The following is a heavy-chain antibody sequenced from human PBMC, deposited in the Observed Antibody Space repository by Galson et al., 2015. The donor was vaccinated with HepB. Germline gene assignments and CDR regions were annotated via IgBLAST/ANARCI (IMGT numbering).Heavy chain of an antibody. J-gene: IGHJ5*02. Sequence: ETLSLTCTVSGGSISSSSYYWGWIRQPPGKGLEWIGSIYYSGSTYYNPSLKSRVTISVDTSKNQFSLKLSSVTAADTAVYYCARLYKQWLVRYNWFDPWGQGTLVTVSS. CDR1: GGSISSSSYY. CDR3: ARLYKQWLVRYNWFDP. D-gene: IGHD6-19*01. V-gene: IGHV4-39*01. CDR2: IYYSGST.